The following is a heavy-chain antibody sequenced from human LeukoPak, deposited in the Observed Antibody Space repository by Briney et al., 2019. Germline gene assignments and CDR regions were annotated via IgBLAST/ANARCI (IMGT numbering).Heavy chain of an antibody. V-gene: IGHV1-18*01. Sequence: ASVTVSCKASGYTFTSYGFSWVRQAPGQGLEWMGWISAYNGNTKYTQKLPGRVTMTTDTSTSAAYMELRGLRSDDTAVYFCARDKGGYDFDYWGQGTLVTVSS. J-gene: IGHJ4*02. CDR1: GYTFTSYG. CDR2: ISAYNGNT. D-gene: IGHD5-12*01. CDR3: ARDKGGYDFDY.